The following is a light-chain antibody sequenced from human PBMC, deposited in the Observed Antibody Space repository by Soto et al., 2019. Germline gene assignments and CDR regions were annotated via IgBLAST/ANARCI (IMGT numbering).Light chain of an antibody. CDR2: EGS. Sequence: QSALTQPASVSGSPGQSITISCTGTSSDVWSYNLVSWYQQHPGKAPKLLIYEGSKRPSGVSNRFSGSKSGSTASLTVSGLQAEDEADYYCSSYAGDTTSDVVFGGGTKLTVL. V-gene: IGLV2-23*01. CDR3: SSYAGDTTSDVV. J-gene: IGLJ2*01. CDR1: SSDVWSYNL.